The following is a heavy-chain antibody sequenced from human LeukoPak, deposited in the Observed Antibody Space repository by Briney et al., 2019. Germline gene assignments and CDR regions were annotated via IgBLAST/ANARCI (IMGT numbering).Heavy chain of an antibody. CDR1: GFTFTNYW. CDR3: ARDRYRGVPAG. J-gene: IGHJ4*02. CDR2: IKQDRSEK. V-gene: IGHV3-7*01. Sequence: QAGGSLRLSCAASGFTFTNYWMSWVRQAPGKGLELVANIKQDRSEKYYVDSVKGRFTISRDNAKNSLYLQMNSLRAEDTAVYYCARDRYRGVPAGWGQGTLVTVSS. D-gene: IGHD3-10*01.